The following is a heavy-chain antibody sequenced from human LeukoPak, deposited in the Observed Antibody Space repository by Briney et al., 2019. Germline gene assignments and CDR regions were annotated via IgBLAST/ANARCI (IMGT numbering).Heavy chain of an antibody. V-gene: IGHV4-61*01. D-gene: IGHD2-2*01. CDR2: IYYSGST. CDR1: GGSVSSGSYY. CDR3: ARVSIVVVPAAIHNWFDP. J-gene: IGHJ5*02. Sequence: SETLSLTCTVSGGSVSSGSYYWSWIRQPPGKGLEWIGYIYYSGSTNYNPSLKSRVTISVDTSKNQFSPKLSSVTAADTAVYYCARVSIVVVPAAIHNWFDPWGQGTLVTVSS.